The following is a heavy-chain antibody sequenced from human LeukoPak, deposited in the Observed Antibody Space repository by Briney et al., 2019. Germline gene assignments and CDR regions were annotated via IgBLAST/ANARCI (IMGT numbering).Heavy chain of an antibody. D-gene: IGHD3/OR15-3a*01. V-gene: IGHV4-34*01. CDR1: GRSFSGYY. Sequence: SETLSLTCAVYGRSFSGYYWTWIRQTPGKGLEWIGEINHSGITDYNPSLRSRVTISIDTSKNQLSLKLTSVTAADTAVYYCAREDGTGGYFDYWGQGTLVTVSS. CDR3: AREDGTGGYFDY. J-gene: IGHJ4*02. CDR2: INHSGIT.